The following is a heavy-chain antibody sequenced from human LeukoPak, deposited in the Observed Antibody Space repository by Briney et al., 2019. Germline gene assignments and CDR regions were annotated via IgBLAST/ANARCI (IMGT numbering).Heavy chain of an antibody. J-gene: IGHJ4*02. V-gene: IGHV3-23*01. CDR1: GFTFSSYS. CDR3: AAVANTGFDY. Sequence: GGSLRLSCAASGFTFSSYSMSWVRQAPGKGLEWVSAISGSGGNAYYADSVKGRFTISRDTSKNTLYLQMNSLGAEDTAVYYCAAVANTGFDYWGQGTLGTVSS. CDR2: ISGSGGNA. D-gene: IGHD6-19*01.